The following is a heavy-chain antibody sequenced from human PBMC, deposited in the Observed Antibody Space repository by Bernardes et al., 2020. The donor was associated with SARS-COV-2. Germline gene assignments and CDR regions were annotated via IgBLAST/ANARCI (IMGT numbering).Heavy chain of an antibody. CDR1: GYTFSRFW. CDR2: IDNYGSTI. V-gene: IGHV3-74*01. J-gene: IGHJ4*02. D-gene: IGHD6-19*01. CDR3: AKDYETGELGIAVEGYCGH. Sequence: GGSLRLSCAASGYTFSRFWMHWVRQAPGKGLVWVSRIDNYGSTIDYADSVTGRFTISRDNSRNTLYLQMNNLRPDDTALYYCAKDYETGELGIAVEGYCGHWGQGTLVTVSS.